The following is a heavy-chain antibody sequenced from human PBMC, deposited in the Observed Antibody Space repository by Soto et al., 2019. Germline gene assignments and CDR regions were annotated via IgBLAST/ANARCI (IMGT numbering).Heavy chain of an antibody. CDR1: GFTFSSYA. CDR3: ANDYGDYMNWYFDL. CDR2: IRGSGGST. D-gene: IGHD4-17*01. Sequence: EVQLLESGGGLVQPGGSLRLSCAASGFTFSSYAMRWVRQAPGKGLEWVPAIRGSGGSTYYADSVTGRFTISRDNSKNTLSLQVNSLRAEDTAVYYCANDYGDYMNWYFDLGGRGTLFTVSS. V-gene: IGHV3-23*01. J-gene: IGHJ2*01.